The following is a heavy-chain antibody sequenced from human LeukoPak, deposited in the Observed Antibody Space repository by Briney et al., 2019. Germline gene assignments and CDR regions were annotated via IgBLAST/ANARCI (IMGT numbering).Heavy chain of an antibody. Sequence: SEPLSLTCTVSGYPITSAHYWGWLRQPPGKGLEWIGSFFLKGSIYYNPSLKSRVTLPVDMSKNQFSLKLSSVTAADTAVYYCAVGDGDYRMDYWGQGTLVSVSS. D-gene: IGHD4-17*01. CDR1: GYPITSAHY. J-gene: IGHJ4*02. V-gene: IGHV4-38-2*02. CDR3: AVGDGDYRMDY. CDR2: FFLKGSI.